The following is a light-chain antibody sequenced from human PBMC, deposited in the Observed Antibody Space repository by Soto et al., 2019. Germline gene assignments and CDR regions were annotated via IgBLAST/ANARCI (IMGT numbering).Light chain of an antibody. Sequence: DIQMTQSPSSLSASVGDRVTITCQASQDIRNCLNWYQQKPGRAPKLLIYDASNLETGVPSRFSGSGSGPLFTFTISSLQPEDIATYYCQQYDNLYTFGHANTLA. J-gene: IGKJ2*01. CDR1: QDIRNC. CDR2: DAS. V-gene: IGKV1-33*01. CDR3: QQYDNLYT.